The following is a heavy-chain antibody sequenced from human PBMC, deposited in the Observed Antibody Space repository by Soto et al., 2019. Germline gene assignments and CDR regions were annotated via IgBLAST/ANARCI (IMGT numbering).Heavy chain of an antibody. CDR3: ARPIKIFGVVIPAFDI. J-gene: IGHJ3*02. Sequence: EVQLVESGGGLVQPGGSLRLSCAASGFTFSSYSMNWVRQAPGKGLEWVSYISSSSSTIYYADSVKGRFTISRDNAKNSMYLQMNSLRAEDTAVYYCARPIKIFGVVIPAFDIWGQGTMVTVSS. CDR2: ISSSSSTI. V-gene: IGHV3-48*01. D-gene: IGHD3-3*01. CDR1: GFTFSSYS.